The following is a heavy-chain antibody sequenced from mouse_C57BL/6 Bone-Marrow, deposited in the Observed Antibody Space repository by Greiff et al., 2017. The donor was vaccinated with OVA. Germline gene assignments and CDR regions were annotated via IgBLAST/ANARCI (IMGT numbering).Heavy chain of an antibody. CDR2: SRNKANDYTT. Sequence: EVKVVESGGGLVQSGRSLRLSCATSGFTFSDFYMEWVRQAPGKGLEWIAASRNKANDYTTEYSASVKGRFIVSRDTSQSILYLQMNALRAEDTAIYYCARDHSSHWYFDVWGTGTTVTVSS. J-gene: IGHJ1*03. V-gene: IGHV7-1*01. CDR3: ARDHSSHWYFDV. D-gene: IGHD1-1*01. CDR1: GFTFSDFY.